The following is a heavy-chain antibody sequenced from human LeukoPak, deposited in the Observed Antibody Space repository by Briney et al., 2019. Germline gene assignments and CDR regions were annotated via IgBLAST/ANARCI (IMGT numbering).Heavy chain of an antibody. J-gene: IGHJ4*02. Sequence: ASVKVSCKTSGGTFSSYAFSWVRQAPGQGLEWMGWISAYNGNTNYAQKLQGRVTMTTNTSTSTAYMELRSLRSDDTAVYYCARGYYYDSSGHFDYWGQGTLVTVSS. D-gene: IGHD3-22*01. V-gene: IGHV1-18*01. CDR3: ARGYYYDSSGHFDY. CDR2: ISAYNGNT. CDR1: GGTFSSYA.